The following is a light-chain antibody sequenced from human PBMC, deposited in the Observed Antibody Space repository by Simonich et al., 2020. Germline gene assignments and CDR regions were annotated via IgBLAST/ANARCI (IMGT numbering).Light chain of an antibody. V-gene: IGLV2-8*01. Sequence: QSALTQPPSASGSPGQSVTISCTGTSSDVGGYNYFSWYQQHPGKAPKRMMYEVSKRPAGVPDRVAGSKSGNTASLTISGLQAEDEADYYCSSYTSSSTLVFGGGTKLTVL. CDR3: SSYTSSSTLV. CDR1: SSDVGGYNY. J-gene: IGLJ2*01. CDR2: EVS.